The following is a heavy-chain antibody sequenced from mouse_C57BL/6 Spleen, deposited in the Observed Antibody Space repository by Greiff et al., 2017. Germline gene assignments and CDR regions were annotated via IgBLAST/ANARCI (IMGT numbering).Heavy chain of an antibody. CDR2: LDPSDSYT. D-gene: IGHD2-12*01. CDR1: GYTFTSYW. V-gene: IGHV1-50*01. Sequence: QIQLQQPGAELVKPGASVKLSCKASGYTFTSYWMQWVKQRPGQGLEWIGELDPSDSYTNDNPKFKGKATLTVDTSSSTAYMQLSSLTSEDSAVYYCARSYYSYYYAMDYWGQGTSVTVSS. J-gene: IGHJ4*01. CDR3: ARSYYSYYYAMDY.